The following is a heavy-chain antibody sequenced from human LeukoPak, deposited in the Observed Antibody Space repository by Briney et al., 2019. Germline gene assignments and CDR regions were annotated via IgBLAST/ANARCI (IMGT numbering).Heavy chain of an antibody. D-gene: IGHD1-26*01. Sequence: SETLSLTCAVSGGSINSSNWWSWVRQPPGKGLEWIGEIYHGGSTKYNPSLKSRVTISVDKSKNQFSLKLSSVTAADTAVYYCAREVGRGLFDYWGQGTLVTVSS. CDR1: GGSINSSNW. CDR3: AREVGRGLFDY. V-gene: IGHV4-4*02. CDR2: IYHGGST. J-gene: IGHJ4*02.